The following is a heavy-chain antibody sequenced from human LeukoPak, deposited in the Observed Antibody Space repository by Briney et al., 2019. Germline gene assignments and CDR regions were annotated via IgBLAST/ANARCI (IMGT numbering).Heavy chain of an antibody. CDR3: AKPYYSGTFPPGY. D-gene: IGHD3-10*01. V-gene: IGHV3-23*01. CDR1: GFTFSSYA. CDR2: ISGSGGST. Sequence: QAGRSLRLSCAASGFTFSSYAMSWVRQAPGKGLEWVSAISGSGGSTYYADSVKGRFTIPRDNSKNTLYLQMNSLRAEDTAVYYCAKPYYSGTFPPGYWGQGTLVTVSS. J-gene: IGHJ4*02.